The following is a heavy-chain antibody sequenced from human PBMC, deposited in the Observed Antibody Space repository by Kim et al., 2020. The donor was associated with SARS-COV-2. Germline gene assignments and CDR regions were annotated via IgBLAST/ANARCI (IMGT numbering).Heavy chain of an antibody. V-gene: IGHV3-30*01. D-gene: IGHD1-26*01. CDR3: ARARGGSYYYGMDV. J-gene: IGHJ6*02. Sequence: AESGRGRFTISRDNTKNTLYLQMNSLRAEDTAVYYCARARGGSYYYGMDVWGQGTTVTVSS.